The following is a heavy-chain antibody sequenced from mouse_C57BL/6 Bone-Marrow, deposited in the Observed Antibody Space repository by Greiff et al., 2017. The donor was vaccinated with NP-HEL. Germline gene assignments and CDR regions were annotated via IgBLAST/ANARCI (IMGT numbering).Heavy chain of an antibody. V-gene: IGHV1-52*01. Sequence: QVQLQQPGAELVRPGSSVKLSCKASGYTFTSYWMHWVKQRPIQGLEWIGNIDPSDSETHYNQKFKDKATLTVDKSSSTAYMQLSSLTSEDSAVYYWARAHGRSPHWYFDVWGTGTTVTVSS. CDR2: IDPSDSET. D-gene: IGHD1-1*01. CDR3: ARAHGRSPHWYFDV. J-gene: IGHJ1*03. CDR1: GYTFTSYW.